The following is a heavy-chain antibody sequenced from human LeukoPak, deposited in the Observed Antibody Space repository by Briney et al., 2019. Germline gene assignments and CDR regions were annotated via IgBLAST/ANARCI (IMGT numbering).Heavy chain of an antibody. J-gene: IGHJ4*02. D-gene: IGHD1-26*01. CDR3: ARSPFVQWELIYYFDY. V-gene: IGHV1-2*04. Sequence: ASVKVSCKAPGYTFTGYYMHWVRQAPGQGLEWMGWINPNSGGTNYAQKFQGWVTMTRDTSISTAYMELSRLRSDDTAVYYCARSPFVQWELIYYFDYWGQGTLVTVSS. CDR1: GYTFTGYY. CDR2: INPNSGGT.